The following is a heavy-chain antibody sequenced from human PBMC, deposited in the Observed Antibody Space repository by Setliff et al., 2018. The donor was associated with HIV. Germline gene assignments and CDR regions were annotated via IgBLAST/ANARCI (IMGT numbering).Heavy chain of an antibody. Sequence: SETLSLTCTVSGGSISIYYWSWIRQLPGEGLEWIGRISAGGYTYYNPSLQSRVTMSVDMSKNQFSLKLSSVTAADTAIYYCARDEGRATGSWWDQSASWYLDYWGHGILVTVSS. V-gene: IGHV4-4*07. D-gene: IGHD6-13*01. CDR2: ISAGGYT. J-gene: IGHJ4*01. CDR1: GGSISIYY. CDR3: ARDEGRATGSWWDQSASWYLDY.